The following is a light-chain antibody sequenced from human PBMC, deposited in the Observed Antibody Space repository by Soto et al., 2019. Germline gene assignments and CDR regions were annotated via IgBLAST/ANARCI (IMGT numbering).Light chain of an antibody. CDR3: QQYNNWWT. CDR1: QSVSSN. J-gene: IGKJ1*01. CDR2: GAS. V-gene: IGKV3-15*01. Sequence: VSPGERATLSCRASQSVSSNLAWYQQKPCQAPRLLIYGASTRATGIPARFSGSGSGTEFTLTISSLQSEDFAVYYCQQYNNWWTFGQGTKVDIK.